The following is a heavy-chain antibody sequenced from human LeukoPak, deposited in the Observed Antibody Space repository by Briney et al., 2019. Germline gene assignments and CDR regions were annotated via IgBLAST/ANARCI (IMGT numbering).Heavy chain of an antibody. CDR2: IMPISGTA. V-gene: IGHV1-69*06. D-gene: IGHD4-23*01. CDR3: ARNLYGGNSWDVFDY. CDR1: GGTFSSYA. Sequence: SVKVSCKASGGTFSSYAINWVRQAPGQGLEWMGGIMPISGTANHAQKFQGRVTITADKSTSTAYMELSSLRSEDTAVYYCARNLYGGNSWDVFDYWGQGTLVTVSS. J-gene: IGHJ4*02.